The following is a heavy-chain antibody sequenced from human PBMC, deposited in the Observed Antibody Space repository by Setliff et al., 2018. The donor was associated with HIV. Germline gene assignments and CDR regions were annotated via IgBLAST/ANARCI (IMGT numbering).Heavy chain of an antibody. V-gene: IGHV3-23*01. J-gene: IGHJ5*01. CDR2: ISGDGGRT. CDR3: ARFPVFKWFGERQGWFDF. Sequence: GGSLRLSCVASGFTFSNYAMSWVRQAPGKGLEWVSGISGDGGRTYYAGPVEGRLSTFRDNSKNTMYLEMNRLRVEDTAVYYCARFPVFKWFGERQGWFDFWGQGTLVTVSS. CDR1: GFTFSNYA. D-gene: IGHD3-10*01.